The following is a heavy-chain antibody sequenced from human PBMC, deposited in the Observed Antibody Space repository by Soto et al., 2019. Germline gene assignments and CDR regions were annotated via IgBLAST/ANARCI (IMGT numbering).Heavy chain of an antibody. CDR2: INPSGGST. Sequence: ASVKVSCKASGYTFTSYYMHWVRQAPGQGLEWMGIINPSGGSTRYAQKFQGRVTMTRDTSTSTVYMEMSSRRSKDTDVYYCAREGGVFGESTTGAYYYYGMDVWGQGTTVTVSS. D-gene: IGHD3-10*02. CDR1: GYTFTSYY. V-gene: IGHV1-46*01. CDR3: AREGGVFGESTTGAYYYYGMDV. J-gene: IGHJ6*02.